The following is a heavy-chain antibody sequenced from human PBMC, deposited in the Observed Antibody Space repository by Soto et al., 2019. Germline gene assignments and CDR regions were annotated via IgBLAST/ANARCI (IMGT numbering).Heavy chain of an antibody. J-gene: IGHJ3*02. CDR3: AATYYYDSSGYYSDI. D-gene: IGHD3-22*01. CDR2: IYSGGST. Sequence: GSLRLSCAASGFTVSSNYMSWVRQALGKGLEWVSVIYSGGSTYYADSVKGRFTISRDNSKNTLYLQMNSLRAEDTAVYYCAATYYYDSSGYYSDIWGQGTMVTVSS. CDR1: GFTVSSNY. V-gene: IGHV3-53*01.